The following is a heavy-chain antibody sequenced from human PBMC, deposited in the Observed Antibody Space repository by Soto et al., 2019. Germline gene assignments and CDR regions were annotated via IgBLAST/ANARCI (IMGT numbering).Heavy chain of an antibody. CDR3: ALAFGEHQYYYYYGMAV. CDR1: EFTFSSYS. V-gene: IGHV3-48*02. D-gene: IGHD3-10*01. Sequence: GRPMRLSCAASEFTFSSYSMNWVRQAPGKGLEWVSYISSSSSTIYYADSVKGRFTISRDNAKNSLYLQMNSLRDEDTAVYYCALAFGEHQYYYYYGMAVWGQGTTVTVSS. CDR2: ISSSSSTI. J-gene: IGHJ6*02.